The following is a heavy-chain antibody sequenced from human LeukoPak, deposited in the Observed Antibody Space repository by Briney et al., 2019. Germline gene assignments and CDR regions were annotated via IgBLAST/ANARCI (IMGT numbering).Heavy chain of an antibody. J-gene: IGHJ4*02. Sequence: PSETLSLTCAVSGGSFSGYYWSWIRQPPGKGLEWIWEINHSGSTNYNPSLKSRVTISVDTSKNQFSLKLSSVADEDTAVYYCARQKSRETTWVSDYWGQGTLVTVSS. CDR1: GGSFSGYY. CDR2: INHSGST. V-gene: IGHV4-34*01. CDR3: ARQKSRETTWVSDY. D-gene: IGHD2/OR15-2a*01.